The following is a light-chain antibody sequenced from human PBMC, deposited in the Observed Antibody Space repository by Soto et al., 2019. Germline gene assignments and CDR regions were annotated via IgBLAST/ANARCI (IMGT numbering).Light chain of an antibody. J-gene: IGKJ2*01. Sequence: DIQMTQSPSSLSASVGDRVTITCRASQSISSYLNWYQQKPGKAPKDLIYAASSLQSGVPSRFSGSGSGTDFTLTISSLQPEDFATYYCQQTYSSPPVTFGQGTKLEIK. CDR2: AAS. CDR1: QSISSY. CDR3: QQTYSSPPVT. V-gene: IGKV1-39*01.